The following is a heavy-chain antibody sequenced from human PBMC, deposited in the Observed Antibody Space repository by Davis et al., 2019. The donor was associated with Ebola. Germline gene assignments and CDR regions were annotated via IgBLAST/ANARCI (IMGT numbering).Heavy chain of an antibody. CDR1: GYTFTSYA. D-gene: IGHD2-2*01. CDR3: ARLVVVHVDYFDY. J-gene: IGHJ4*02. V-gene: IGHV1-3*01. CDR2: INAGNGNT. Sequence: ASVKVSCKASGYTFTSYAMHWVRQAPGQRLEWMGWINAGNGNTKYSQKFQGRVTMTRDTSTSTVYMELSSLRAEDTAVYYCARLVVVHVDYFDYWGQGTLVTVSS.